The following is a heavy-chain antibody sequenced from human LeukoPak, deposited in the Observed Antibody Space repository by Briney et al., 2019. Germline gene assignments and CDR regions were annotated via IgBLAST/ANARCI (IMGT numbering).Heavy chain of an antibody. J-gene: IGHJ4*02. CDR1: GFTFSSYS. Sequence: GGSLRLSCAASGFTFSSYSMNWVRQAPGKGLEWVSSISSSSSYIYYADSVKGRFTISRDNAKNSLYLQMNSLRAEDTAVYYCARDPTGTGRGDFDYWGQGTLVTVSS. V-gene: IGHV3-21*01. CDR3: ARDPTGTGRGDFDY. D-gene: IGHD1-1*01. CDR2: ISSSSSYI.